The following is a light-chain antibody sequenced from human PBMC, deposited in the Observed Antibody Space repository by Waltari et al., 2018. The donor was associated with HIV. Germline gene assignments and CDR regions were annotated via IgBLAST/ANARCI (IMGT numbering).Light chain of an antibody. V-gene: IGLV2-23*02. Sequence: QSALPQPASASGSPGPSIPISCTGTSSVGGSSNLVSWYQQHPGKTPKLMVYEVSKRPSGVSNRFSGSQSGNTASLTISGLQAEDDADYYCCSYAGTPYVFGTGTKVTVL. CDR1: SSVGGSSNL. J-gene: IGLJ1*01. CDR3: CSYAGTPYV. CDR2: EVS.